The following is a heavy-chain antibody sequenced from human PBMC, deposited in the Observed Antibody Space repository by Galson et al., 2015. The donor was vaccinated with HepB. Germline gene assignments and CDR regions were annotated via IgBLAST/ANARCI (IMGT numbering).Heavy chain of an antibody. Sequence: PALVKPTQTLTLTCTFSGFSLSTSGVGVGWIRQPPGKALEWLALIYWDDDKRYSPSLKSRLTITKDTSKNQVVLTMTNMDPVDTATYYCAHRSMITFGGVIVPGVFDYWGQGTLVTVSS. CDR2: IYWDDDK. D-gene: IGHD3-16*02. V-gene: IGHV2-5*02. CDR3: AHRSMITFGGVIVPGVFDY. CDR1: GFSLSTSGVG. J-gene: IGHJ4*02.